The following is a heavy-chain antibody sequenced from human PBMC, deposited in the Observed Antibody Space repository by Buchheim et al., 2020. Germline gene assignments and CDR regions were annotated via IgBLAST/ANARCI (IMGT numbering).Heavy chain of an antibody. J-gene: IGHJ4*02. CDR1: GSTFKTYC. CDR3: GRFTRGSSGDY. D-gene: IGHD6-6*01. CDR2: IKEDGSET. Sequence: EVQLVESGGDLVQPGGSLRLSCVVSGSTFKTYCMSWVRQAPGKGLEWVANIKEDGSETYYVDSVKGRFTISRDNAKSSLYLQMNSLRAEDTAVYYCGRFTRGSSGDYWGQGTL. V-gene: IGHV3-7*01.